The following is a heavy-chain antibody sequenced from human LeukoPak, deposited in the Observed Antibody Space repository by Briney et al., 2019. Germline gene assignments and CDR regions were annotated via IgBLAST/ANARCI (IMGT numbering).Heavy chain of an antibody. CDR2: INPSGGST. V-gene: IGHV1-46*01. CDR3: ARDGAAAGYFDY. Sequence: ASVMVSCKASGYTFTSYYMHWVRQAPGQGLEWMGIINPSGGSTSYAQKFQGRVTMTRDTSTSTVYMELSSLRSEDTAVYYCARDGAAAGYFDYWGQGTLVTVSS. CDR1: GYTFTSYY. D-gene: IGHD6-13*01. J-gene: IGHJ4*02.